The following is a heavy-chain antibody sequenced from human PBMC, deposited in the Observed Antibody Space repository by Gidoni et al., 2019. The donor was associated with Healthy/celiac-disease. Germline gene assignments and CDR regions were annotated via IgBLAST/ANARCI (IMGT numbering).Heavy chain of an antibody. D-gene: IGHD3-22*01. Sequence: EVQLVESGGGLVQPGGSLRLSCAASGFTFSSYSMNWVRQAPGKGLEWVSYISSSSSTIYYADPVNGRFTISRDNAKNSLYLQMNSLRAEDTAVYYCARDARILDYYDSSGYSNFDYWGQGTLVTVSS. J-gene: IGHJ4*02. CDR3: ARDARILDYYDSSGYSNFDY. V-gene: IGHV3-48*01. CDR1: GFTFSSYS. CDR2: ISSSSSTI.